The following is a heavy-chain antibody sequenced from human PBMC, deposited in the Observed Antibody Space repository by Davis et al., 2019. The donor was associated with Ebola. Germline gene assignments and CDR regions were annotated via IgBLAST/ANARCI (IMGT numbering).Heavy chain of an antibody. D-gene: IGHD3-16*01. CDR2: INPNSGGT. J-gene: IGHJ4*02. CDR3: ARSGIMITFGGAFLLYFDY. V-gene: IGHV1-2*02. CDR1: GYTFTGYY. Sequence: ASVKVSCKASGYTFTGYYMHWVRQAPGQGLEWMGWINPNSGGTNYAQKFQGRVTMTRDTSISTAYMELCRLRSDDTAVYYCARSGIMITFGGAFLLYFDYWGQGTLVTVSS.